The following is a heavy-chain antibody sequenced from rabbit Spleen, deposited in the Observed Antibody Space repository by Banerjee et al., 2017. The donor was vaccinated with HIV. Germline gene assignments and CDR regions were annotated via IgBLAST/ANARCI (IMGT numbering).Heavy chain of an antibody. Sequence: QEQLVEYGGDLVQPEGSLTLTCTASGFSFSSSYWICWVRQAPGKGLEWIACIYTVSGTTYYASWAKGRFTISKTSSTTVTLQMTSLTVADTATYFCARDTGSSFSTYGMDLWGPGTLVTVS. CDR1: GFSFSSSYW. CDR2: IYTVSGTT. CDR3: ARDTGSSFSTYGMDL. D-gene: IGHD8-1*01. J-gene: IGHJ6*01. V-gene: IGHV1S45*01.